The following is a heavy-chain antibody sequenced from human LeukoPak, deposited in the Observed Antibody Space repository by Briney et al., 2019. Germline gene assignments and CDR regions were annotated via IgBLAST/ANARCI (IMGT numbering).Heavy chain of an antibody. CDR3: ARRVGDDYYMDV. J-gene: IGHJ6*03. D-gene: IGHD4-17*01. CDR1: GYSFATYW. Sequence: GESLKISCKVSGYSFATYWIGWVRQMPGKGLEWMGIIYPDDSDTRYSPSFQGQVTISADKSISTAYLQWSSLKATDTAMYYCARRVGDDYYMDVWGKGTTVTVSS. CDR2: IYPDDSDT. V-gene: IGHV5-51*01.